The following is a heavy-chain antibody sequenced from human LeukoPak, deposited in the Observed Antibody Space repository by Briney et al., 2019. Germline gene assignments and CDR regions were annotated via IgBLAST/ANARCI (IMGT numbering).Heavy chain of an antibody. V-gene: IGHV3-64*01. D-gene: IGHD2-15*01. CDR2: ISGHGDST. CDR1: GFTFSSYA. J-gene: IGHJ4*02. CDR3: AGEFRYCTGGSCYYPLGR. Sequence: GGSLRLSCAASGFTFSSYAMYWVRQAPGKGLEYVSAISGHGDSTDYANSVKGRLTISRDNSKNLLYLQMGSLRTEDMAVYYCAGEFRYCTGGSCYYPLGRWGQGTPVTVSS.